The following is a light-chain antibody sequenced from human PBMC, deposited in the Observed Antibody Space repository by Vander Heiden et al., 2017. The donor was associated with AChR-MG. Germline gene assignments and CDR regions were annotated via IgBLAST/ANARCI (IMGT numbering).Light chain of an antibody. CDR2: DVS. V-gene: IGLV2-14*03. J-gene: IGLJ1*01. Sequence: QSALTQPASVSGSPGQSITISCTGTSSDVGGYNYVSWYQQHPGKAPKRMIYDVSNRPSGVSNRFSGSKSGNTASLTISGLQAEDEADYYCSSYTGSSTLYVFGTGTKVTVL. CDR3: SSYTGSSTLYV. CDR1: SSDVGGYNY.